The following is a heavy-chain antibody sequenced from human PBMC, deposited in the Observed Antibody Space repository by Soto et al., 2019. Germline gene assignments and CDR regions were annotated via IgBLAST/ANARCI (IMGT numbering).Heavy chain of an antibody. CDR2: IYHSGST. J-gene: IGHJ4*02. CDR3: ARTPMVRGVVDYFDY. CDR1: GGSTSSGGYS. Sequence: SETLSLTCAVSGGSTSSGGYSWSWIRQPPGKGLEWIGYIYHSGSTYYNPSLKSRVTIPVDRSKNQFSLKLSSVTAADTAVYYCARTPMVRGVVDYFDYWGQGTLVTVSS. D-gene: IGHD3-10*01. V-gene: IGHV4-30-2*01.